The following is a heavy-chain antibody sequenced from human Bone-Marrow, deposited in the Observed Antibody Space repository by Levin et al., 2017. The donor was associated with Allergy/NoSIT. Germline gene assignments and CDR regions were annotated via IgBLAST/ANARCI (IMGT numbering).Heavy chain of an antibody. CDR1: GFTFDDYA. CDR3: AKDRGFRSGWSPIDY. Sequence: SCAASGFTFDDYAMHWVRQAPGKGLEWVSGISWNSGSIGYADSVKGRFTISRDNAKNSLYLQMNSLRAEDTALYYCAKDRGFRSGWSPIDYWGQGTLVTVSS. D-gene: IGHD6-19*01. V-gene: IGHV3-9*01. J-gene: IGHJ4*02. CDR2: ISWNSGSI.